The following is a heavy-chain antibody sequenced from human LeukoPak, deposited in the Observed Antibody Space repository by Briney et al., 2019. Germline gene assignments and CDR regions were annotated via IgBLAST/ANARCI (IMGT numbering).Heavy chain of an antibody. CDR1: GFAFSSYA. Sequence: GGSLTLSCAGSGFAFSSYAMSWVRQAPGQGLEWVSVISESGDYTSYADSVRGRFTISRDNSRNTLYLQMISLRPEDTAVYYCAKDPSIGKYCTNGVCSPFDYWGQGTLVTVSS. CDR2: ISESGDYT. CDR3: AKDPSIGKYCTNGVCSPFDY. V-gene: IGHV3-23*01. J-gene: IGHJ4*02. D-gene: IGHD2-8*01.